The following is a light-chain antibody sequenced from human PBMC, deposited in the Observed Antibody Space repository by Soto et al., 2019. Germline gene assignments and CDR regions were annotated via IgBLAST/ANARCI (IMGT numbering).Light chain of an antibody. CDR2: GNI. J-gene: IGLJ2*01. CDR1: SSNIGAGYD. Sequence: QSVLTQPPSVSGAPGQRVTISCTGSSSNIGAGYDVHWYQQVPGTAPKLLIYGNINRPSGVPDRFSGSKSGTSASLAITGLQAADEADCYCQSYDSSLTVVFGGGTKLTVL. V-gene: IGLV1-40*01. CDR3: QSYDSSLTVV.